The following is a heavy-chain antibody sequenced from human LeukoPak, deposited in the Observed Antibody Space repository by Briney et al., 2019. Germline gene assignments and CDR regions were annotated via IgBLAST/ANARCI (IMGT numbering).Heavy chain of an antibody. J-gene: IGHJ4*02. V-gene: IGHV3-15*01. CDR1: GFTFSNAW. CDR2: IKSKTDGGTT. D-gene: IGHD2-2*01. CDR3: TTDSPPIVVVPAGCDY. Sequence: GGSLRLSCAASGFTFSNAWMSWVRQAPGKGLEWVGRIKSKTDGGTTDYAAPVKGRFTISRDDSKNTLYLQMNSLKTEDTAVYYCTTDSPPIVVVPAGCDYWGQGTLVTVSS.